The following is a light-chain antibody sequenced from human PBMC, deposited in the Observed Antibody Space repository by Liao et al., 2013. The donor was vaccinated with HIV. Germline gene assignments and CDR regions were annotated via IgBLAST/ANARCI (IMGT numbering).Light chain of an antibody. Sequence: SYVLTQSPSVSVAPGKTARITCGGNNIGSKSVHWYQQKPGQAPVLVIYYDSGRPSGIPERFSGSNSGNTATLSISRVEARDEADYYCQVWDSSSDHPYVFGTGTKVTVL. CDR3: QVWDSSSDHPYV. CDR2: YDS. CDR1: NIGSKS. J-gene: IGLJ1*01. V-gene: IGLV3-21*01.